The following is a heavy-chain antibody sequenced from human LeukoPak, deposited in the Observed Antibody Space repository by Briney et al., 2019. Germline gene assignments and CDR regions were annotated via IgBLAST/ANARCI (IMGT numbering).Heavy chain of an antibody. V-gene: IGHV4-61*08. CDR1: GDSVNSDGYY. J-gene: IGHJ3*01. CDR3: AGGGTYGAFDL. Sequence: SQTLSLTCHVSGDSVNSDGYYWSWIRPPPGKGLEWIGYIYYSGSTNYNPSLKSRVTMSVDTSKKQFSLKLTSVTAADTAVFYCAGGGTYGAFDLWGQGTMVTVSS. CDR2: IYYSGST. D-gene: IGHD1-26*01.